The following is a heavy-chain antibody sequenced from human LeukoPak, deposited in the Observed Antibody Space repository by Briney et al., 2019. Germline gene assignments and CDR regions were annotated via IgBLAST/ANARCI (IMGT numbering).Heavy chain of an antibody. V-gene: IGHV4-31*03. CDR2: IYYSGST. J-gene: IGHJ4*02. CDR1: GGSISSGGYY. Sequence: SSQTLSLTCTVSGGSISSGGYYWSWIRQHPGKGLGWIGYIYYSGSTYYNPSLKSRVTISVDTSKNQFPLKLSSVTAADTAVYYCARSSRTAHKYSSSWYYQNWGQGTLVTVSS. D-gene: IGHD6-13*01. CDR3: ARSSRTAHKYSSSWYYQN.